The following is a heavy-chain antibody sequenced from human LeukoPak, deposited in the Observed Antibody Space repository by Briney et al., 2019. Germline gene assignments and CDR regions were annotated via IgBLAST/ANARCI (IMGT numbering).Heavy chain of an antibody. V-gene: IGHV3-30*04. D-gene: IGHD6-19*01. CDR3: ARSLRQWLGSVTTSFDY. CDR1: GFTFSSYA. J-gene: IGHJ4*02. Sequence: GGSLRLSCAASGFTFSSYAMHWVRQAPGKGLEWVAVISYDGSNKYYADSVKGRFTISRDNSKNTLYPQMNSLRAEDTAVYYCARSLRQWLGSVTTSFDYWGQGTLVTVSS. CDR2: ISYDGSNK.